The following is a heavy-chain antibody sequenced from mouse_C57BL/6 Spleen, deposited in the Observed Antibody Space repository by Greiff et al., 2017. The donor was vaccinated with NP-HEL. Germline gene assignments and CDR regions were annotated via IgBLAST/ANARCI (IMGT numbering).Heavy chain of an antibody. CDR2: INPNNGGT. V-gene: IGHV1-26*01. J-gene: IGHJ4*01. CDR3: ATGGTGAMDY. D-gene: IGHD3-3*01. CDR1: GYTFTDYY. Sequence: EVKLQQSGPELVKPGASVKISCKASGYTFTDYYMNWVKQSHGKSLEWIGDINPNNGGTSYNQKFKGKATLTVDKSSSTAYMELRSLTSEDSAVYYCATGGTGAMDYWGQGTSVTVSS.